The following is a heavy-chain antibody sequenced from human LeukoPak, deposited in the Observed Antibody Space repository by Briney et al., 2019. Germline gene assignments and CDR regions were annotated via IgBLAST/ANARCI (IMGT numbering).Heavy chain of an antibody. Sequence: SETLSLTCTVSGGSIISTIFYWGWIRQSPGKRLEWIATIYYGDTTYYNPSLKSRVTISVDRSENQFSLQLTSMTAADTAVYYCASGRVDYDNPQLGYWGQGTLVTVSS. CDR2: IYYGDTT. D-gene: IGHD4-17*01. J-gene: IGHJ4*02. CDR3: ASGRVDYDNPQLGY. CDR1: GGSIISTIFY. V-gene: IGHV4-39*01.